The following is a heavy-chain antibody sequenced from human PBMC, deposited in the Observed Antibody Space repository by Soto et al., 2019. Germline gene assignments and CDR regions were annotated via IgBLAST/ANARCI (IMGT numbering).Heavy chain of an antibody. CDR3: ARVNYGDYYYGMDV. Sequence: SETLSLTCTVSGGSINYSYWAWIRQPPGKGLEWIGYISYTGSANYNASLKSRLTISVDTSKNQFSLKLSSVTAADTALYYCARVNYGDYYYGMDVWGQGTTVTVSS. CDR2: ISYTGSA. V-gene: IGHV4-59*01. D-gene: IGHD4-17*01. J-gene: IGHJ6*02. CDR1: GGSINYSY.